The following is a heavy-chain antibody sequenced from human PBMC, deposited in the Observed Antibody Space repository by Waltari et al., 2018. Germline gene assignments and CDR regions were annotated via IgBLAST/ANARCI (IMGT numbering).Heavy chain of an antibody. V-gene: IGHV4-39*01. Sequence: QLQLQESGPGLVKPSETLSPTGTVSGGSISSSSGYYGAWIHQPPGKGLEWLGNIYYSGRTYYNPSLKSRVTISVDTSKNQFSLKLNSVTAADTAVYYCARWDSYGSYYFDYWGQGTLVTVSS. CDR1: GGSISSSSGYY. D-gene: IGHD3-10*01. J-gene: IGHJ4*02. CDR3: ARWDSYGSYYFDY. CDR2: IYYSGRT.